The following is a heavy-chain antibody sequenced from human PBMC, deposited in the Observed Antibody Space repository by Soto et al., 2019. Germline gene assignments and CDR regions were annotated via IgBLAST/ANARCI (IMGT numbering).Heavy chain of an antibody. J-gene: IGHJ1*01. D-gene: IGHD3-9*01. CDR1: GFTFGSYG. CDR2: ISHDGSDK. V-gene: IGHV3-30*03. CDR3: ATGQEGYLDVLLRC. Sequence: QVQLVESGGGVVQPGRSLRLSCTASGFTFGSYGMHWVRQAPGKGLEWVAVISHDGSDKYYGDSVKGRFTISRDNSKTTLFLQVNSLRADATALYYCATGQEGYLDVLLRCWGQCTLVTVSS.